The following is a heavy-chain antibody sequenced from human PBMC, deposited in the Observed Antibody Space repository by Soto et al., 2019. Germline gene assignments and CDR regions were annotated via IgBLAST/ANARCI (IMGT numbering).Heavy chain of an antibody. CDR1: AFSLSTGGVG. V-gene: IGHV2-5*02. Sequence: QISLKESGTTLVKPTQTLTLTCTFSAFSLSTGGVGVGWIRQPPGKALEWLALIYWDDYKPYSPSLRSRLTTTKETSKNQVVPTMTNMDPVDTTTYYCIPSSCGGDCVQSYPSYCYGCMAVWGQETTVTFSS. J-gene: IGHJ6*02. CDR3: IPSSCGGDCVQSYPSYCYGCMAV. CDR2: IYWDDYK. D-gene: IGHD2-21*02.